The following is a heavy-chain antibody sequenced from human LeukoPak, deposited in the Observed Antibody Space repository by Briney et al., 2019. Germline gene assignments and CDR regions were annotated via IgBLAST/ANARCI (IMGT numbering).Heavy chain of an antibody. D-gene: IGHD3-22*01. CDR1: GGSISSYY. J-gene: IGHJ4*02. Sequence: SETLSLTCTVSGGSISSYYWSWIRQPPGKGLEWIGSIHYSGSTYYNPSLKSRVSISVDTSKKQFSLKLSSVTAADTAVYYCARVGVDSSGYEFDYWGQGTLVTVSS. CDR2: IHYSGST. V-gene: IGHV4-59*12. CDR3: ARVGVDSSGYEFDY.